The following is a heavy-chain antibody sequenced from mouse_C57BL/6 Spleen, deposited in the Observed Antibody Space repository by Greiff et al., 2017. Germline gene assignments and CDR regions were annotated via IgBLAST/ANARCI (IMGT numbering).Heavy chain of an antibody. CDR2: IDPCDSYT. CDR1: GYAFTSYW. Sequence: VQLQQSGAELVRPGTSVKFSCKASGYAFTSYWMHWVKQRPGQGLEWIGVIDPCDSYTNYNGKFKGKATLTVDTSSSTAYMQLSSLTSEDSAVYCCARRGGWRYAMDYWGQGTSVTVSS. V-gene: IGHV1-59*01. J-gene: IGHJ4*01. CDR3: ARRGGWRYAMDY. D-gene: IGHD2-3*01.